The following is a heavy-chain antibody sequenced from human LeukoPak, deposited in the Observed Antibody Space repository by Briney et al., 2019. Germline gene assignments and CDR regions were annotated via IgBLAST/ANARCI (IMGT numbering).Heavy chain of an antibody. Sequence: GGSLRLSCAASGFTFSSYAMSWVRQAPGKGLYWVSVISGSVGSTYYADSVKGRFTISRDNAKNSLYLQMNSLRAEDTAVYYCARGTLNIPGEHGAFDYWGQGTLVTVSS. V-gene: IGHV3-23*01. CDR2: ISGSVGST. J-gene: IGHJ4*02. CDR3: ARGTLNIPGEHGAFDY. CDR1: GFTFSSYA. D-gene: IGHD1-14*01.